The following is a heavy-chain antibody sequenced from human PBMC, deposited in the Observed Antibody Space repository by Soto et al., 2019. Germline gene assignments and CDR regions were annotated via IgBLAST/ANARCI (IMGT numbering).Heavy chain of an antibody. Sequence: QITLKESGPTLVKPTQTLTLTCTFSGFSLSISGVGVGWIRQPPGKALEWLALIYWDDDKRYSPSLNSRLTITKDTSKNQVVLTMTNMDPVDTATYYCACRYCSGGNCYSGFDHWGQGTLVTVSS. V-gene: IGHV2-5*02. J-gene: IGHJ4*02. CDR3: ACRYCSGGNCYSGFDH. D-gene: IGHD2-15*01. CDR1: GFSLSISGVG. CDR2: IYWDDDK.